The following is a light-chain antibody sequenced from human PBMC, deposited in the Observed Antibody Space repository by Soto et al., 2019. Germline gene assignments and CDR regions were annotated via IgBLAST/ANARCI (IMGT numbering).Light chain of an antibody. J-gene: IGKJ1*01. V-gene: IGKV1-39*01. CDR2: AAS. CDR1: QSISSY. CDR3: HQTYITPWM. Sequence: SVAASVGHKNTITCRASQSISSYLNWYQQKPVKAPKLLIYAASSLESGVPSRFTGSGSETDFPLTISSLQPADLETFFCHQTYITPWMFG.